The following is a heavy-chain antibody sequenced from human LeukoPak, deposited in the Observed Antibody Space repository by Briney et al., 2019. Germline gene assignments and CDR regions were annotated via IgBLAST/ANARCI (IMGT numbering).Heavy chain of an antibody. CDR2: IIPIFGTA. D-gene: IGHD5-18*01. Sequence: SVKVSCKASGGTFSSYAISWARQAPGQGLEWMGGIIPIFGTANYAQKFQGRVTITADESTSTAYMELSSLRSEDTAVYYCARTGTVDTDMHYMDVWGKGTTVTVSS. CDR3: ARTGTVDTDMHYMDV. CDR1: GGTFSSYA. V-gene: IGHV1-69*01. J-gene: IGHJ6*03.